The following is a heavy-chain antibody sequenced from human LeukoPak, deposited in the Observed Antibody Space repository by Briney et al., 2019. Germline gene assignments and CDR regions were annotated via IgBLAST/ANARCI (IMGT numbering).Heavy chain of an antibody. J-gene: IGHJ4*02. Sequence: ASVKVSCKASGYTFTSYDINWVRQATGQGLEWMGWMNPNSGNTGYAQKFQGRVTITRNTSISTAYMELSSLRSADTAVYYCATTQEPERCRDGYNCYFDYWGQGTLVTVSS. V-gene: IGHV1-8*03. CDR3: ATTQEPERCRDGYNCYFDY. D-gene: IGHD5-24*01. CDR1: GYTFTSYD. CDR2: MNPNSGNT.